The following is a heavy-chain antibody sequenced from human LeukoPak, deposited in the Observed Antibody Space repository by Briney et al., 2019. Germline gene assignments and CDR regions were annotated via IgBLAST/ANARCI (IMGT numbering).Heavy chain of an antibody. CDR2: ISGSGGST. CDR3: AKDRVVATILVDYGDPDHY. CDR1: GFTFSSYD. J-gene: IGHJ4*02. Sequence: GGTLRLSCAASGFTFSSYDMSWVRQAPGKGLEWVSAISGSGGSTYYADSVKGRFTISRDNSKNTLYLQMNSLRAEDTAVYYCAKDRVVATILVDYGDPDHYWGQGTLVTVSS. D-gene: IGHD5-12*01. V-gene: IGHV3-23*01.